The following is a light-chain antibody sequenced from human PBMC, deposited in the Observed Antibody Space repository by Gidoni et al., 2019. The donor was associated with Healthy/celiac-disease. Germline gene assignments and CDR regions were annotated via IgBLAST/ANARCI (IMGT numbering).Light chain of an antibody. CDR1: QSISSW. CDR2: KAS. J-gene: IGKJ2*01. V-gene: IGKV1-5*03. CDR3: QQYNSYPYT. Sequence: DIQMTQSPSTLSASVGDRVTITCRASQSISSWLAWYQQKPGKAPKLLIYKASSLESGVPSRFSGSGSGTEFTLTISSLQPDDFAAYYCQQYNSYPYTFGQGTKLEIK.